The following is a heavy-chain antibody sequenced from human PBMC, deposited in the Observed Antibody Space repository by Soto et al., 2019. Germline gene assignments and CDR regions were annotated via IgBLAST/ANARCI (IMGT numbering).Heavy chain of an antibody. CDR1: GGPISSGGYY. CDR3: ARGYSSSWTFDY. V-gene: IGHV4-31*03. CDR2: IYYSGST. Sequence: QVQLQESGPGLVKPSQTLSLTCTVSGGPISSGGYYWSWIRQHPGKGLEWIGYIYYSGSTYYNPSLKSRVTISVDTSKNQFSLKLSSVTAADTAVYYCARGYSSSWTFDYWGQGTLVTVSS. J-gene: IGHJ4*02. D-gene: IGHD6-13*01.